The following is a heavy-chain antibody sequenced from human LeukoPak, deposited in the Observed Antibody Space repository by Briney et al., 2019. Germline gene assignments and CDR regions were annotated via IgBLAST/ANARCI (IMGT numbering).Heavy chain of an antibody. CDR3: ARARYYDSSGSYYAPPSYFDY. V-gene: IGHV3-66*01. CDR2: IYSGGST. D-gene: IGHD3-22*01. Sequence: PGGSLRLSCAASGFTVSSNYMSWVRQAPGKGLEWVSVIYSGGSTYYADSVKGRFTISRDNSKNTLYLQMNSLRAEDTAVYYCARARYYDSSGSYYAPPSYFDYWGQGTLVTVSS. CDR1: GFTVSSNY. J-gene: IGHJ4*02.